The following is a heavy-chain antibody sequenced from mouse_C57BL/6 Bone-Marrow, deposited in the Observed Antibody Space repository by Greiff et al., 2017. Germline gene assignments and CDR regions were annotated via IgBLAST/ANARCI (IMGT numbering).Heavy chain of an antibody. J-gene: IGHJ3*01. D-gene: IGHD2-4*01. Sequence: QVQLQQSGPGLVQPSPSLSITCTVSGFSFTSYGVHWVRQSPGKGLEWLGVIWSGGSTAYNAAFISRLSISKDNSKSQVFFKMNSLQADDTAIYYCARNDYYDYGEGTWFAYWGQGTLVTVSA. CDR1: GFSFTSYG. V-gene: IGHV2-2*01. CDR2: IWSGGST. CDR3: ARNDYYDYGEGTWFAY.